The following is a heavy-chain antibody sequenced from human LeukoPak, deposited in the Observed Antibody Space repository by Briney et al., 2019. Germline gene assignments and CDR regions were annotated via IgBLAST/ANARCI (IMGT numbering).Heavy chain of an antibody. CDR2: ISYDGSNE. CDR3: AKEFNRGLPDY. D-gene: IGHD2-21*01. V-gene: IGHV3-30*18. J-gene: IGHJ4*02. Sequence: GRSLRLSCAASGFTFSTYGMHWVRQAPGKGLEWVAVISYDGSNEYYADSVKGRFTISRDNSKNTLYLQMSSLRAEDTAVYYCAKEFNRGLPDYWGQGTLVTVPS. CDR1: GFTFSTYG.